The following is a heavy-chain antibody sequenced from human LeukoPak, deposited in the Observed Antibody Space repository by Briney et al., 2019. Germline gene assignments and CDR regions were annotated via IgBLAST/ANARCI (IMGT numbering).Heavy chain of an antibody. CDR2: IIPIFGIA. Sequence: SVKVSYKASGGTFNSYAISWVRQAPGQGLEWIGRIIPIFGIADYAQKFQGRVTITADKSTSTAYMELSSLRSEDTAVYYCARGPGAAADNPWGQGTLVTVSS. CDR1: GGTFNSYA. D-gene: IGHD6-13*01. CDR3: ARGPGAAADNP. J-gene: IGHJ5*02. V-gene: IGHV1-69*04.